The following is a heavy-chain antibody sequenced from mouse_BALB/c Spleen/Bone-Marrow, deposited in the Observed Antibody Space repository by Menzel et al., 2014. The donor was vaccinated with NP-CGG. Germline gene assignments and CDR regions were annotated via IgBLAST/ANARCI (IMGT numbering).Heavy chain of an antibody. V-gene: IGHV4-1*02. CDR3: GLLGYYGYHDD. Sequence: EVKLMESGGGLVQPGGSLKLSCVASGFDFSRYWMSWVRQAPGKGLEWIGEINPDSSTINYTPSLKDKFITSRDNAKNTLYLQMSKVRSEDTALYYCGLLGYYGYHDDWGAGTTVTISS. D-gene: IGHD2-3*01. J-gene: IGHJ1*01. CDR2: INPDSSTI. CDR1: GFDFSRYW.